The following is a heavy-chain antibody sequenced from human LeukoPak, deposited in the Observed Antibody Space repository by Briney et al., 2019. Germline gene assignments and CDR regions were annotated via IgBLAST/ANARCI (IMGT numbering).Heavy chain of an antibody. D-gene: IGHD3-10*02. CDR3: AELGITMIGGV. CDR2: ISSSGSTI. V-gene: IGHV3-48*03. J-gene: IGHJ6*04. Sequence: GGSLRLSCPVSGFTFSSYEMNWVRQPQRKGLEWVSYISSSGSTIYYADSVKGRFTIYRDNAKNSLYLQMNSLRAEDTAVYYCAELGITMIGGVWGKGTTVTISS. CDR1: GFTFSSYE.